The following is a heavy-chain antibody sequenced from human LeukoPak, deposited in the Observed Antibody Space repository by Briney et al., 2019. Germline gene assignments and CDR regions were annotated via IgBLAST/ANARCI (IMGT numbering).Heavy chain of an antibody. Sequence: GGSLRLSCAASGFTFSSYDMHWVRQATGKGLEWVSAIGTAGGTYYPGSVKGRFTISRENAKNSLYLQMNSLRAGDTAVYYCARAGDSGGNDYWGQGTLVTVSS. CDR2: IGTAGGT. J-gene: IGHJ4*02. CDR3: ARAGDSGGNDY. D-gene: IGHD2-21*01. CDR1: GFTFSSYD. V-gene: IGHV3-13*01.